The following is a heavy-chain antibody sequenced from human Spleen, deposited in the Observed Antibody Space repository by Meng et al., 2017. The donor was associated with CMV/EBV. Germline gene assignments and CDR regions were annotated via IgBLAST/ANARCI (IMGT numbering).Heavy chain of an antibody. CDR3: VRGGHCTTTTCYYLNAFDI. V-gene: IGHV3-48*03. CDR1: GFTFSSYE. J-gene: IGHJ3*02. Sequence: LSLTCAASGFTFSSYEMNWVRQAPGKGLEWVSYINSRDSTLYYADSVKGRFTISRDNAKNTLYLQMNSLRGEDTAVYYCVRGGHCTTTTCYYLNAFDIWGQGTMVTVSS. CDR2: INSRDSTL. D-gene: IGHD2-2*01.